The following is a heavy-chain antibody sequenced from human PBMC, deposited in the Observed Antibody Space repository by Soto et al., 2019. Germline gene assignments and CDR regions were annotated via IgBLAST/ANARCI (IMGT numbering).Heavy chain of an antibody. D-gene: IGHD3-22*01. CDR1: GYSFTSYW. Sequence: GESLKISCKGSGYSFTSYWIGWVRQMPGKGLEWMGIIYPGDSDTRYSPSFQGQVTISADKSISTAYLQWSSLKASDTAMYYCARVYYYDSSGYYYVNYGMDVWGQGTTVIVS. CDR2: IYPGDSDT. CDR3: ARVYYYDSSGYYYVNYGMDV. J-gene: IGHJ6*02. V-gene: IGHV5-51*01.